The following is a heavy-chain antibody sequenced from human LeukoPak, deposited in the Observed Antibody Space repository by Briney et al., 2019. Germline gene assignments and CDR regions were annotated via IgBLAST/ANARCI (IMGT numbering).Heavy chain of an antibody. Sequence: GGSLRLSCAASGFTFSSYSMNWVRQAPGKGLEWVSYISSSSSTIYYADSVKGRFTISRDNAKNSLYLQMNSLRAEDAALYYCAREGLGYCSGGSCYVDYWGQGTLVTVSS. D-gene: IGHD2-15*01. CDR2: ISSSSSTI. CDR3: AREGLGYCSGGSCYVDY. CDR1: GFTFSSYS. V-gene: IGHV3-48*04. J-gene: IGHJ4*02.